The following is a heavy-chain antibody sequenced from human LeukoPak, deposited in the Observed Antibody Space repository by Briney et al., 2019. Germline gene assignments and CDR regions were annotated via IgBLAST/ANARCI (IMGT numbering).Heavy chain of an antibody. D-gene: IGHD3-10*01. CDR1: GYTFTGYY. Sequence: ASVKVSCKASGYTFTGYYMHWVRQAPGQGLEWMGRINPNSGGTNYAQKFQGRVTMTRDTSISTAYMELSSLRSEDTAVYYCARDASDYYGSGSYYVYWGQGTLVTVSS. J-gene: IGHJ4*02. CDR2: INPNSGGT. V-gene: IGHV1-2*06. CDR3: ARDASDYYGSGSYYVY.